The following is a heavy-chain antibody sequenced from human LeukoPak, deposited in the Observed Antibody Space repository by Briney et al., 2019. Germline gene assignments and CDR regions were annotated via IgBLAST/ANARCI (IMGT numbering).Heavy chain of an antibody. J-gene: IGHJ4*02. CDR1: GFTFSSYS. CDR3: VRDRSPGYFDY. D-gene: IGHD3-10*01. CDR2: ISSSSNYI. V-gene: IGHV3-21*01. Sequence: GGSLRLSCAASGFTFSSYSMNWVRQAPGKGLEWVSSISSSSNYIYYADSVKGRFRISRDNAKNSLFLQMNSLRAEDTAVYYCVRDRSPGYFDYWGQGTLVTVSS.